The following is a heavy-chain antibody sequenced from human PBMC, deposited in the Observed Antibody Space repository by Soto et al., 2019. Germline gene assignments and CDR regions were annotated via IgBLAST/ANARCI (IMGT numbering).Heavy chain of an antibody. CDR2: ISSSSSTI. V-gene: IGHV3-48*01. D-gene: IGHD6-13*01. CDR1: GFTFSSYS. Sequence: EVQLVESGGGLVQPGGSLRLSCAASGFTFSSYSMNWVRQAPGKGLEWVSYISSSSSTIYYVDSVKGRFTISRDNAKNSLYLQMNSLRAEDTAVYYCARHPERIAEIGWFDPWGQGTLVTVSS. J-gene: IGHJ5*02. CDR3: ARHPERIAEIGWFDP.